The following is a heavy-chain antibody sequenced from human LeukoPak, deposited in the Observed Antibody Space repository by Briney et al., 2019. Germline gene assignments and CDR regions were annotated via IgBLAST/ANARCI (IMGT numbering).Heavy chain of an antibody. J-gene: IGHJ4*02. Sequence: GGFPRLSCATSGFIFSSDSMIWVRQAPGKGLEWVSSISSTGAYIYYADSLKGRFTISRDNAKNSLYLQMNSLRADDTAVYYCARGLAAAGTRGPYWGQGTLVTVSS. CDR3: ARGLAAAGTRGPY. D-gene: IGHD6-13*01. CDR2: ISSTGAYI. V-gene: IGHV3-21*01. CDR1: GFIFSSDS.